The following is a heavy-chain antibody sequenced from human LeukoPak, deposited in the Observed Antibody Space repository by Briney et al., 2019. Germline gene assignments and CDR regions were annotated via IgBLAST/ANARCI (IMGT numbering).Heavy chain of an antibody. Sequence: GGSLRLSCAASGFTFTRYWMTWVRQAPGKGLEWVANIKQDGSEKYYVDSVKGRFTISRDNAKNSLYMQMNSLRAEDTAVYYCTTGPPDTAMELDYWGQGTLVTVSS. D-gene: IGHD5-18*01. CDR1: GFTFTRYW. CDR3: TTGPPDTAMELDY. CDR2: IKQDGSEK. V-gene: IGHV3-7*01. J-gene: IGHJ4*02.